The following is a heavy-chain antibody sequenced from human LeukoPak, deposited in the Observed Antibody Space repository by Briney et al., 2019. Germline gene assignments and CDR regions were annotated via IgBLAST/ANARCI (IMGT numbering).Heavy chain of an antibody. V-gene: IGHV3-33*06. D-gene: IGHD3-22*01. CDR3: AKDEGDYYDSSGYQNYFDY. J-gene: IGHJ4*02. CDR1: GFTFSNYG. Sequence: GRSLRLSCAASGFTFSNYGMHWVRQAPGKGLEWVAVIWYDGSKKYYADSVKGRFTISRDNSKNTLYLQMNSLSAEDTAVYYCAKDEGDYYDSSGYQNYFDYWGQGTLVTVSS. CDR2: IWYDGSKK.